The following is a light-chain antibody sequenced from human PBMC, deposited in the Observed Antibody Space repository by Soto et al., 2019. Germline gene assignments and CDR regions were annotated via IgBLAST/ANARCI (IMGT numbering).Light chain of an antibody. Sequence: QSALTQPASVSGSPGQSITISCTGTSSDVGGYNYVSWYQQHPGKASKLMIYEVTNRPSGVSNRFSGSKSGNTASLTISGLQAEDEADYYCSSYTTSTSFILFGGGTKVTVL. J-gene: IGLJ2*01. V-gene: IGLV2-14*01. CDR2: EVT. CDR1: SSDVGGYNY. CDR3: SSYTTSTSFIL.